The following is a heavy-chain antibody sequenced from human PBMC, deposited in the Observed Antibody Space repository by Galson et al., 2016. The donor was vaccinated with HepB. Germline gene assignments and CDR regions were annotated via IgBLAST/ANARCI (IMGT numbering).Heavy chain of an antibody. Sequence: SLRLSCAASGFTFGDNAISWVRQAPGKGLEWVGFIRNKAFGGNPEYAASVEDRFTISRDDSKSIANLQMNSLRAEDTAVYYCTRDNSYFFDYWGQGTPVTVSS. CDR2: IRNKAFGGNP. J-gene: IGHJ4*02. CDR1: GFTFGDNA. V-gene: IGHV3-49*04. CDR3: TRDNSYFFDY.